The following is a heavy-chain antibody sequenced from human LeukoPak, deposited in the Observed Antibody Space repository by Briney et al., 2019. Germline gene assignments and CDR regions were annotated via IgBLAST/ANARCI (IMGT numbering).Heavy chain of an antibody. D-gene: IGHD1-14*01. CDR3: ASGDPGGPNDY. J-gene: IGHJ4*02. Sequence: SETLSLTCTVSGGSISSSSYYWGWIRQPPGKGLEWIGNMFSSGSAYYNASLKSRVTMSVDTSKNQFSLKLSAVTAADTAIYYCASGDPGGPNDYWGQGTLVTVSS. V-gene: IGHV4-39*07. CDR2: MFSSGSA. CDR1: GGSISSSSYY.